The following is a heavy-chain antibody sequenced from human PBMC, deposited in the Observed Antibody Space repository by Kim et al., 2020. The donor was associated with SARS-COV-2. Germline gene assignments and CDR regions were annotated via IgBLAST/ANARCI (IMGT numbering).Heavy chain of an antibody. J-gene: IGHJ6*02. V-gene: IGHV4-39*01. Sequence: NPSIRSRATITVDTSKSQFSLKQSSVTAADTAVYYCARLTGTHLYYGMDVWGQGTTVTVSS. CDR3: ARLTGTHLYYGMDV. D-gene: IGHD1-1*01.